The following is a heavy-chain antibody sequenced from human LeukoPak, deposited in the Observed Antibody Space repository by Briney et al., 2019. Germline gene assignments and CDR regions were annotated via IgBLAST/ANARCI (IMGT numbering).Heavy chain of an antibody. CDR3: AREGAAAEDVNWFDP. CDR1: GYTFTGYY. Sequence: ASVKVSCKASGYTFTGYYMHWVRQAPGQGLQWMGWINPNSGNTHYSQKFQDRVTMTRDTSISTAYMELNSLRSDDTAVYYCAREGAAAEDVNWFDPWGQGTLATVSS. J-gene: IGHJ5*02. CDR2: INPNSGNT. D-gene: IGHD6-25*01. V-gene: IGHV1-2*02.